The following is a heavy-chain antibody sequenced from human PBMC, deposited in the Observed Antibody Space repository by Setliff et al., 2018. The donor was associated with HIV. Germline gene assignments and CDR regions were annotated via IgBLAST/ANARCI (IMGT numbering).Heavy chain of an antibody. J-gene: IGHJ4*02. CDR2: TKHDGSES. Sequence: GGTLSLSCDAYGLTFNRYWMSWVRQVPGKGLEWVSNTKHDGSESYYVDSVKGRFIASADNARNSLFLEMTSLRAEDTAVYYCARAYNVYDYRFDSGGYDFWGQGTLVTVSS. D-gene: IGHD3-22*01. CDR1: GLTFNRYW. CDR3: ARAYNVYDYRFDSGGYDF. V-gene: IGHV3-7*03.